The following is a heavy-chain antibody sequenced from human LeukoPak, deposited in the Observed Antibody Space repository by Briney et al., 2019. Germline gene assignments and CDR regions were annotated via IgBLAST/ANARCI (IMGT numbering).Heavy chain of an antibody. Sequence: PGGSLRLSCAASGFTFSSYAMHWVRQAPGKGLEWVAVISYDGSNKYYADSVKGRFTISRDNSKNTLYLQMNSLRAEDTAVYYCARDWQYYFGYWGQGTLVTVSS. CDR3: ARDWQYYFGY. CDR1: GFTFSSYA. V-gene: IGHV3-30-3*01. J-gene: IGHJ4*02. CDR2: ISYDGSNK.